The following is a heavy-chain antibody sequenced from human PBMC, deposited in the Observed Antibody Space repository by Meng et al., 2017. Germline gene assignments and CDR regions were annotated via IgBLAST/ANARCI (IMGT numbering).Heavy chain of an antibody. D-gene: IGHD2-21*02. CDR1: GFSLSLSGVG. Sequence: PPLVKPTPTLPRSCAFSGFSLSLSGVGVGWIRQPPGKALEWLALIYWDDDKRYSPSLKSRLTITKDTSKNQVVLTMTNMDPVDTATYYCAHRRGDSREGWFDPWGQGTLVTVSS. J-gene: IGHJ5*02. CDR3: AHRRGDSREGWFDP. V-gene: IGHV2-5*02. CDR2: IYWDDDK.